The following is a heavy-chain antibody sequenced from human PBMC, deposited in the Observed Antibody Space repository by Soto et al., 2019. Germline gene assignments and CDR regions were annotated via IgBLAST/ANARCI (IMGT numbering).Heavy chain of an antibody. CDR3: ARVRYCSGGSCFPVYYYMDV. J-gene: IGHJ6*03. CDR2: MNPNSGNT. V-gene: IGHV1-8*01. CDR1: GYTFTSYD. D-gene: IGHD2-15*01. Sequence: ASVKVSCKASGYTFTSYDINWVRQATGQGLEWMGWMNPNSGNTGYAQKFQGRVTMTRNTSISTAYMELSSLRSEDTAVYYCARVRYCSGGSCFPVYYYMDVWGKGTTVTVSS.